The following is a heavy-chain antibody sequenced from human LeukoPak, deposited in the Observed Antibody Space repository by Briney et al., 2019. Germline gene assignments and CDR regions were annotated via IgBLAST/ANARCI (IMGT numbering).Heavy chain of an antibody. D-gene: IGHD3-10*01. CDR3: GRADQKWFGESMVDY. Sequence: GGSLRLSCAASGFSFSNYWMNWVRQAPGKGLEWVANIKQDGGEKYYVDSVKGRFTISRDNAKNSLYLQMSSLRAEDTAVYYCGRADQKWFGESMVDYWGQGTLVAVSS. V-gene: IGHV3-7*01. J-gene: IGHJ4*02. CDR1: GFSFSNYW. CDR2: IKQDGGEK.